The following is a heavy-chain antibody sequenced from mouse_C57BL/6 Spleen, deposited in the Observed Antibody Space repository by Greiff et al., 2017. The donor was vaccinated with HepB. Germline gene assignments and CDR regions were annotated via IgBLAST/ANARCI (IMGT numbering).Heavy chain of an antibody. V-gene: IGHV1-22*01. CDR1: GYTFTDYN. J-gene: IGHJ4*01. D-gene: IGHD2-1*01. CDR2: INPNNGGT. CDR3: ARGGIYYGNPWAMDY. Sequence: VQLQQSGPELVKPGASVKMSCKASGYTFTDYNMHWVKQSHGKSLEWIGYINPNNGGTSYNQKFKGKATLTVNKSSSTAYMELRSRTSEDSAVYYCARGGIYYGNPWAMDYWGQGTSVTVSS.